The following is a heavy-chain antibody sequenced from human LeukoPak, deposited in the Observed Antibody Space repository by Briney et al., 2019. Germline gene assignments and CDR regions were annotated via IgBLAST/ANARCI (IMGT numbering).Heavy chain of an antibody. Sequence: PGRSLRLSCAASGFTFSSYSMNWVRQAPGKGLEWVSYISSSSSTIYYADSVKGRFTISRDNAKNSLYLQMNSLRAEDTAVYYCAREDIVVVPAAMDYWGQGTLVTVSS. V-gene: IGHV3-48*04. CDR2: ISSSSSTI. D-gene: IGHD2-2*01. CDR1: GFTFSSYS. J-gene: IGHJ4*02. CDR3: AREDIVVVPAAMDY.